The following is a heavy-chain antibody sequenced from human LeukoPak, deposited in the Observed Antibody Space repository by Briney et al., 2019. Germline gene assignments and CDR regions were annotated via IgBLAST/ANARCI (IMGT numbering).Heavy chain of an antibody. D-gene: IGHD3-22*01. Sequence: GGSLGLSCAASGFTFSSYAMHWVRQAPGKGLEWVAVISYDGSNKYYADSVKGRFTISRDNSKNTLYLQMNSLRAEDTAVYYCARDSLDSSGYYPDYWGQGTLVTVSS. CDR2: ISYDGSNK. J-gene: IGHJ4*02. CDR1: GFTFSSYA. CDR3: ARDSLDSSGYYPDY. V-gene: IGHV3-30-3*01.